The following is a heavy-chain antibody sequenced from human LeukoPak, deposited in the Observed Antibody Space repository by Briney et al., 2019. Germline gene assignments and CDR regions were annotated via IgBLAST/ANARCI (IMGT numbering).Heavy chain of an antibody. D-gene: IGHD5-12*01. CDR2: SSSSGSTI. CDR1: GFTFSSYE. Sequence: GGSLRLSCAASGFTFSSYEMNWVRQAPGKGLEWVSHSSSSGSTIYYAGSVKGQFTIARDNAKNSVYLQMNSLRAEDTAVYYCARGSLHSAYGFDYWGQGTLVTVSS. J-gene: IGHJ4*02. V-gene: IGHV3-48*03. CDR3: ARGSLHSAYGFDY.